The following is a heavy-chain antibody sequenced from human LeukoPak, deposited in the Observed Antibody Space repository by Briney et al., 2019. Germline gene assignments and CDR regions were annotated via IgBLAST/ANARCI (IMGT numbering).Heavy chain of an antibody. D-gene: IGHD6-19*01. Sequence: PGGSLRLSCAASGFIVSTNYVSWVRQAPGKGLEWVSVIYSGGSTYYADSVKGRFTISRDNAKNSLYLQMNSLRAEDTAVYYCARDKTEQWLVLEAFDIWGQGTVVTVSS. V-gene: IGHV3-66*01. CDR1: GFIVSTNY. CDR3: ARDKTEQWLVLEAFDI. J-gene: IGHJ3*02. CDR2: IYSGGST.